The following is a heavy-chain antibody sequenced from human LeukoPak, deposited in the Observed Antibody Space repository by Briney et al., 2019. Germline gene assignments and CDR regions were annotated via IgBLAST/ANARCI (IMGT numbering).Heavy chain of an antibody. V-gene: IGHV3-23*01. Sequence: PSETLSLTCAVYGGAFSGYYWSWIRQAPGKGLEWVSAISGSGGSTYYADSVKGRFTISRDNSKNTLYLQMNSLRAEDTDVYYCAKVYYDSSGYYHFDYWGQGTLVTVSS. CDR2: ISGSGGST. D-gene: IGHD3-22*01. CDR3: AKVYYDSSGYYHFDY. CDR1: GGAFSGYY. J-gene: IGHJ4*02.